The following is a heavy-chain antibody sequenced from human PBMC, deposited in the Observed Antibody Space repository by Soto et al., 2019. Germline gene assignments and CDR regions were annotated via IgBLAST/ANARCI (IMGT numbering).Heavy chain of an antibody. CDR2: FDPEDGET. V-gene: IGHV1-24*01. J-gene: IGHJ4*02. D-gene: IGHD6-19*01. Sequence: ASVKVSCKVSGYTLTELSMHWVRQAPGKGLEWMGGFDPEDGETIYAQKFQGRVTMTEDTSTDTAYMELSSLRSEDTAVYYCATVTPGYSSGCAYYFDYWGQGTLVTVSS. CDR3: ATVTPGYSSGCAYYFDY. CDR1: GYTLTELS.